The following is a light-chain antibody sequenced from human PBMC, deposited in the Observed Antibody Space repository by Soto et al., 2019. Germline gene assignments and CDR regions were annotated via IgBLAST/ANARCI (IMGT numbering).Light chain of an antibody. J-gene: IGKJ1*01. CDR1: QSVSSSY. V-gene: IGKV3-20*01. Sequence: EIVLTQSPGTLSLSPGERATLPCRASQSVSSSYLAWYQQKPGQAPRLLIYGASTRATGIPDRFSGSGSGTDFTLTISRLEPEDFATYYCQQYNSYPWTFGQGTKVEIK. CDR3: QQYNSYPWT. CDR2: GAS.